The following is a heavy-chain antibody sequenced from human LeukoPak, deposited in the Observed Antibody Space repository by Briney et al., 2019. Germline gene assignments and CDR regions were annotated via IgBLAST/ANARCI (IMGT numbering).Heavy chain of an antibody. CDR3: ARTSRFHYDFWSGYTWFDP. Sequence: PSQTLSLTCTVSGGSISSGGYYWSWICQHPGKGLEWIGYIYYSGSTYYNPSLKSRVTISVDTSKNQFSLKLSSVTAADTAVYYCARTSRFHYDFWSGYTWFDPWGQGTLVTVSS. V-gene: IGHV4-31*03. J-gene: IGHJ5*02. D-gene: IGHD3-3*01. CDR1: GGSISSGGYY. CDR2: IYYSGST.